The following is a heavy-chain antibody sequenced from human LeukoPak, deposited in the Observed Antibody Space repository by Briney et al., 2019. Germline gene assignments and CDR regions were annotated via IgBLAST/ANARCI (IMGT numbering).Heavy chain of an antibody. CDR3: AKGGAAATNWFDP. CDR1: GGTFSNYV. CDR2: IIPIYGTT. Sequence: SVKVSCKASGGTFSNYVISWVRQAPGQGLEWMGGIIPIYGTTKYAQKFQGRVTITADEPTSTAYMELSSLRPEDTAVYYCAKGGAAATNWFDPWGQGTLVTVSS. D-gene: IGHD6-13*01. J-gene: IGHJ5*02. V-gene: IGHV1-69*13.